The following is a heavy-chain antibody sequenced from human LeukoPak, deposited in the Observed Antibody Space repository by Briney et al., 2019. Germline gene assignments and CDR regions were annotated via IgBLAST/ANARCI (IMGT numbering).Heavy chain of an antibody. V-gene: IGHV1-18*01. Sequence: ASVKVSCKASGYTFTSYGISWVRQAPGQGLEWMGWISAYNGNTNYAQKLQGRVTMTTDTTTSTAYMELRSLRSDDTAVYYCARDLRGDYVFDYWGQGTLVTVSS. D-gene: IGHD3-10*02. J-gene: IGHJ4*02. CDR2: ISAYNGNT. CDR3: ARDLRGDYVFDY. CDR1: GYTFTSYG.